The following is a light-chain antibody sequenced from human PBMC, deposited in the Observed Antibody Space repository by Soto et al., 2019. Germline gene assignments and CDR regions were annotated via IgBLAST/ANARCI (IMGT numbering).Light chain of an antibody. Sequence: DIQMTQSPSSLSASVGDRVTIACRASQSIITYLKWYQQKPGRAPKLLIYAASTLQSWVPSRFSGSGYGSDFTLTISSLQPEDFATYYCQHSYSTPRTFGQGTKLEVK. CDR1: QSIITY. CDR2: AAS. J-gene: IGKJ2*01. CDR3: QHSYSTPRT. V-gene: IGKV1-39*01.